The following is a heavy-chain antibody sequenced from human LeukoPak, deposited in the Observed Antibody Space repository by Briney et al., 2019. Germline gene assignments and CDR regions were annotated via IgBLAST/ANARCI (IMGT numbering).Heavy chain of an antibody. V-gene: IGHV3-66*01. CDR3: GRVGDGYNDNY. D-gene: IGHD5-12*01. CDR2: ISSGGST. CDR1: EFTVSSDY. J-gene: IGHJ4*02. Sequence: GGSLRLSCAASEFTVSSDYMGWVRQAPEKGLEWVSLISSGGSTYCADSLKGRFTISRDNSKNTLYLQMNSLRAEDTAVYYCGRVGDGYNDNYWGQGTLVTVSS.